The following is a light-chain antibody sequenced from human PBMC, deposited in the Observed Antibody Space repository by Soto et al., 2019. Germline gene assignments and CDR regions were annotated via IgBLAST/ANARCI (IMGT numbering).Light chain of an antibody. V-gene: IGLV2-14*01. CDR1: SSDVRAYNY. Sequence: QSVRTQPASVSGSPGQSITISCTGSSSDVRAYNYVSWYQQLPGKAPKLMIYDVTNRPSGVSNHFSGSKSGNTASLTISGLQAEDEADYYCTSYTSSSIYVFGTGTKVTVL. CDR2: DVT. J-gene: IGLJ1*01. CDR3: TSYTSSSIYV.